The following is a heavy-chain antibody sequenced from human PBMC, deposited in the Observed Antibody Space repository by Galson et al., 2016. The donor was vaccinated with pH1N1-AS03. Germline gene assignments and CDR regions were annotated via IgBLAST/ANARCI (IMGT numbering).Heavy chain of an antibody. CDR2: IYPGDSDS. V-gene: IGHV5-51*01. CDR3: ARQRNKGLLPLIDARDV. CDR1: ADSFSSYW. D-gene: IGHD3-22*01. J-gene: IGHJ3*01. Sequence: QSGAEVKKPGEPLNISCKGSADSFSSYWIAWVRQMPGKGPEWMGVIYPGDSDSRYSPSFRGQVTITSDKSTNTAYLQWRSLKASDTAMYYCARQRNKGLLPLIDARDVWGKGTMVTVSS.